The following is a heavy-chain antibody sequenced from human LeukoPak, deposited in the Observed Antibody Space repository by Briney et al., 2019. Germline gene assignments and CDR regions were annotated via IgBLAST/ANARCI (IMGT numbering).Heavy chain of an antibody. CDR2: ISGTSSYM. CDR1: GFTFSSYA. Sequence: PGGSLRLSCAASGFTFSSYAMHCVRQAPGKGLDWVSGISGTSSYMYYGDSVKGRFTVSRDNAKNSLHLQMESLRVEDTAVYYCARDLHYYGSGPWGQGTLVTVSS. J-gene: IGHJ5*02. V-gene: IGHV3-21*01. D-gene: IGHD3-10*01. CDR3: ARDLHYYGSGP.